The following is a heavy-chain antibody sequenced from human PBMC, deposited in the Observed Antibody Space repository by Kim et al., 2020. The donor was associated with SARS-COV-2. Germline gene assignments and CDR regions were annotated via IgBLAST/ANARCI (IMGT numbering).Heavy chain of an antibody. Sequence: ASVKVSCKASGYTFTSYYMHWVRQAPGQGLEWMGIINPSGGSTSYAQKFQGRVTMTRDTSTSTVYMELSSLRSEDTAVYYCARDYYGSGSYLNYYYYGMDVWGQGTTVTVSS. CDR2: INPSGGST. D-gene: IGHD3-10*01. V-gene: IGHV1-46*01. J-gene: IGHJ6*02. CDR1: GYTFTSYY. CDR3: ARDYYGSGSYLNYYYYGMDV.